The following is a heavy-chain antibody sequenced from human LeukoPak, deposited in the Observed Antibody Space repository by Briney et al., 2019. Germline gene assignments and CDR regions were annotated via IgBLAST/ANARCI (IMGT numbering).Heavy chain of an antibody. J-gene: IGHJ6*03. V-gene: IGHV3-48*04. Sequence: GGSLRLSCAASGFIFSSYRMNWVRQPPGKGLEWISYISRTGSTIYYADSVKGRFTISRDNAKNSLYLQMNSLRAEDTAVYYCARDLPAPDYYYMDVWGKGTTVTISS. CDR1: GFIFSSYR. CDR2: ISRTGSTI. D-gene: IGHD2-2*01. CDR3: ARDLPAPDYYYMDV.